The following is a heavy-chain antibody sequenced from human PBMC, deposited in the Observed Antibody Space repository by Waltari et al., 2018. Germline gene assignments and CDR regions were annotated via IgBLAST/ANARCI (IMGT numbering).Heavy chain of an antibody. Sequence: QVQLQQWGAGLLKPSETLSLTCAVYGGSFSDYSWSWIRQPPGKGLEWIGEVSHSGSTNYNPSLKSRVTISVDTSNDQFSLKLSSVTAADTAVYYCARGFGYSSGWAYYYYGMDVWGQGTTVTVSS. J-gene: IGHJ6*02. CDR1: GGSFSDYS. V-gene: IGHV4-34*02. CDR3: ARGFGYSSGWAYYYYGMDV. CDR2: VSHSGST. D-gene: IGHD6-19*01.